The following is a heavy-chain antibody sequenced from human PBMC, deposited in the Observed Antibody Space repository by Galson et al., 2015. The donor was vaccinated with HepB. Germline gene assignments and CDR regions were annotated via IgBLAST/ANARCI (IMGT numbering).Heavy chain of an antibody. CDR1: GFIFSSYS. CDR2: ISSSSTSV. Sequence: SLRLSCAASGFIFSSYSMNWVRQAPGKGLEWVSYISSSSTSVYYADSVKGRFTISRDNAKNSLYLQMNSLRAEDTAVYYCARDPATATYGYWGQGTLVTVSS. V-gene: IGHV3-21*05. CDR3: ARDPATATYGY. J-gene: IGHJ4*02. D-gene: IGHD4-17*01.